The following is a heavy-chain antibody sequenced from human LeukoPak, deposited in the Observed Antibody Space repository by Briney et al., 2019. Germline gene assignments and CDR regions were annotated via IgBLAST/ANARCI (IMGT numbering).Heavy chain of an antibody. CDR2: IYYSGST. CDR1: GGSISSYY. D-gene: IGHD6-19*01. CDR3: ASGIAVAGDFGY. Sequence: PSETLSLTCTVSGGSISSYYWSWIRQPPGKGLEWIGYIYYSGSTNYNPSLKSRVTISVDTSKNQFSLKLSSVTAADTAMYYCASGIAVAGDFGYWGQGTLVTVSS. J-gene: IGHJ4*02. V-gene: IGHV4-59*01.